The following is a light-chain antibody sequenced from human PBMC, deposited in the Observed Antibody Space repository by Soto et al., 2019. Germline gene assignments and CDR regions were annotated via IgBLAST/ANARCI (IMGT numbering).Light chain of an antibody. V-gene: IGKV3-15*01. CDR1: QSVSSN. CDR2: GAS. CDR3: QERSNWPIN. Sequence: EIVMTKSPATLSVSPGEISTLSCMASQSVSSNLAWYQQKPGQAPRLLIYGASTRATGIPARFSGSGSGTDFTLTTSSLEPEDFAVYYCQERSNWPINCGQGTRLEIK. J-gene: IGKJ5*01.